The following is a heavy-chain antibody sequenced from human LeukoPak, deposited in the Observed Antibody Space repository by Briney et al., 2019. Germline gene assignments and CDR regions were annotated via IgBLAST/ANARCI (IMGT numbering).Heavy chain of an antibody. CDR2: ISSCGSTI. CDR3: AELGITMIGGV. D-gene: IGHD3-10*02. Sequence: GGSLRLSCAASGFTFSSYEMNWVRQAPGKGLERVSYISSCGSTIYYADSVKGRFTISRDNDKNSLYMQMNSLRAEDTAVYYCAELGITMIGGVWGKGTTVTISS. CDR1: GFTFSSYE. V-gene: IGHV3-48*03. J-gene: IGHJ6*04.